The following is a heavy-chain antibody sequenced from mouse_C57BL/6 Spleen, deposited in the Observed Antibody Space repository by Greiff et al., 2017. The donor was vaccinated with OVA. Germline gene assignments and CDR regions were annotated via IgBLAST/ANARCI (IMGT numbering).Heavy chain of an antibody. CDR2: IDPETGGT. Sequence: VQLQESGAELVRPGASVTLSCKASGYTFTDYEMHWVKQTPVHGLEWIGAIDPETGGTAYNQKFKGKAILTADKSSSTAYMELRSLTSEDSAVYYCTRSGTSGRSLYWYFDVWGTGTTVTVSS. CDR1: GYTFTDYE. D-gene: IGHD1-1*01. CDR3: TRSGTSGRSLYWYFDV. J-gene: IGHJ1*03. V-gene: IGHV1-15*01.